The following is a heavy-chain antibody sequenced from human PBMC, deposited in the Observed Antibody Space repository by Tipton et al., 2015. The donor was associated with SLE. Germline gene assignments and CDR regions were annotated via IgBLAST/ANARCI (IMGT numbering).Heavy chain of an antibody. J-gene: IGHJ4*02. CDR3: ARDEGSGWYLY. D-gene: IGHD6-19*01. Sequence: SLRLSCAASGFTVSSSFMNWVRQAPGKGLEWVAVIWYDGSNKYYADSVKGRFTISRDNSKNTLYLQMNSLRAADTAVYYCARDEGSGWYLYWGQGTLVTVSS. CDR2: IWYDGSNK. CDR1: GFTVSSSF. V-gene: IGHV3-33*08.